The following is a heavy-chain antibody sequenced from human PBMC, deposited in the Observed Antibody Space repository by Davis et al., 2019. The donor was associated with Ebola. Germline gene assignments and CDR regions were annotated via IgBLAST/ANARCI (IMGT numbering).Heavy chain of an antibody. J-gene: IGHJ4*02. CDR1: GFSLSTSGEG. CDR2: IYWDDDK. Sequence: SGPTLVKPTQTLTLTCTFSGFSLSTSGEGVGWIRQPPGEALEWLAVIYWDDDKRYSPTLKSRLTVAMDTSKNQVVLKMTGMDPVDTATYFCAHRKYHFFFDVWGQGTLITVSS. V-gene: IGHV2-5*02. D-gene: IGHD3/OR15-3a*01. CDR3: AHRKYHFFFDV.